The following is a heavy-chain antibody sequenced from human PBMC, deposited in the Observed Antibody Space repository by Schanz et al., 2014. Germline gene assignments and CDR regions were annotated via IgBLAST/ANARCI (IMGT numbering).Heavy chain of an antibody. D-gene: IGHD5-18*01. CDR3: ARDTSYGMDV. V-gene: IGHV3-23*01. CDR1: GFTFSSYA. J-gene: IGHJ6*02. Sequence: EVQLLESGGGLVQPGGSLRLSCAASGFTFSSYAMSWVRQAPGKGLEWVSGISGSGGSTYYADSVKGRFTISRDNAKNTLYLQMNSLRAEDTAVYYCARDTSYGMDVWGQGTMVTVSS. CDR2: ISGSGGST.